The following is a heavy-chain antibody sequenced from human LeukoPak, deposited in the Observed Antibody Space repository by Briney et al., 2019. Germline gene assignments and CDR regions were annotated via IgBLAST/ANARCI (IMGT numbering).Heavy chain of an antibody. V-gene: IGHV3-48*03. Sequence: GGSLRLSCAASGFTFSSYEMNWVRQAPGKGLERVSYISSSVSTIYYADSVKGRFTISRDNAKNSLYLQMNSRRAEDTAVYYCAAYLGIIGAGRKWFDPWGQGTLVTVSS. D-gene: IGHD1-26*01. CDR1: GFTFSSYE. CDR3: AAYLGIIGAGRKWFDP. J-gene: IGHJ5*02. CDR2: ISSSVSTI.